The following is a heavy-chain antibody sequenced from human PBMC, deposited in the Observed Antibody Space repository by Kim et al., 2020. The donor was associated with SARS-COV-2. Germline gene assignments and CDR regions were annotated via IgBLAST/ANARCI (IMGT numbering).Heavy chain of an antibody. CDR1: GFISSNY. D-gene: IGHD3-16*01. J-gene: IGHJ4*02. Sequence: GGSLRLSCAASGFISSNYMNWVRQAPGKGLEWVSIIYNGVRTYYADSVEGRFTISRDNSKKMLYLQMNNMRAEDTAVYYCAREADMGALDYWGQGTLVT. V-gene: IGHV3-66*01. CDR2: IYNGVRT. CDR3: AREADMGALDY.